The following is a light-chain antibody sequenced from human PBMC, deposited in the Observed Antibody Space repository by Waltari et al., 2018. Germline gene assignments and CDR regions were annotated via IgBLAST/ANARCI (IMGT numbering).Light chain of an antibody. V-gene: IGLV1-47*01. CDR1: RFNIGSTY. Sequence: QSVLTQPPSASGTPGQRVTISCSGSRFNIGSTYVYWYQQLPGTAPKLLIYRNNQRPSGFPDRFSGSKSGTSASLAISGLRSEDEADYYCAAWDDSLSVWVFGGGTKLTVL. CDR3: AAWDDSLSVWV. CDR2: RNN. J-gene: IGLJ3*02.